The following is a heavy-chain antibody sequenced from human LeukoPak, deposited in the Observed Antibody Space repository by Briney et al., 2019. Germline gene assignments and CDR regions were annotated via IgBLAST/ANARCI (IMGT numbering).Heavy chain of an antibody. CDR3: ARDQRQQLVPQGYY. CDR1: GFTVSSNY. Sequence: GGSLRLSCAASGFTVSSNYMSWVRQAPGKGLEWVSVIYSGGSTYYADSVKGRFTISRDNSKNTLYLQMNSLRAEDTAVYYCARDQRQQLVPQGYYWGQGTLVTVSS. D-gene: IGHD6-13*01. CDR2: IYSGGST. J-gene: IGHJ4*02. V-gene: IGHV3-66*01.